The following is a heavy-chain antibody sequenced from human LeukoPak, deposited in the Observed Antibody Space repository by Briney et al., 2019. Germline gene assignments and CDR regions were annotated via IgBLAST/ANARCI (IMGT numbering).Heavy chain of an antibody. CDR1: GYSISSGYY. J-gene: IGHJ4*02. V-gene: IGHV4-38-2*02. Sequence: PSETLSLTCTVSGYSISSGYYWGWIRQPPGKGLEWIGSIYHSGSTYYNTSLKSRVTISLDTSKNQFSLKLSSVTAADTAVYYCARDAFYCSSTACPKVDYWGQGTLVTVSS. CDR3: ARDAFYCSSTACPKVDY. D-gene: IGHD2-2*01. CDR2: IYHSGST.